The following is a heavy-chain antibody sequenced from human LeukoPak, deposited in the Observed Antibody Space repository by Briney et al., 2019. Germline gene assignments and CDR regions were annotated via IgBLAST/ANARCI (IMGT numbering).Heavy chain of an antibody. CDR2: IYSGGST. V-gene: IGHV3-53*01. Sequence: VIYSGGSTYYADSVKGRFTIYRDNSKNTLYLQMNSLRAEDTAVYYCARVDYGDSFFDYWGQGTLVTVSS. CDR3: ARVDYGDSFFDY. J-gene: IGHJ4*02. D-gene: IGHD4-17*01.